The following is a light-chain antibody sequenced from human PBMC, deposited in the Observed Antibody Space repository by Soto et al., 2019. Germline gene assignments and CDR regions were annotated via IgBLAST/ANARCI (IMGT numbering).Light chain of an antibody. CDR2: SAT. CDR3: QQSHSTPLN. CDR1: QSISTF. V-gene: IGKV1-39*01. Sequence: IQMTQSPSYLLASVGDRVTLTCRASQSISTFLNWYQQTTGKAPKLLIYSATSLETGVSSRFSAFASATYFTLTINNVQPEDAATYFCQQSHSTPLNFGGGTKLQIK. J-gene: IGKJ4*01.